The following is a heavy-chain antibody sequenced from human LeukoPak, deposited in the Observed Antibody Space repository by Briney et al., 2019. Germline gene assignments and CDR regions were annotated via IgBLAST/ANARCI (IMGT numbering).Heavy chain of an antibody. CDR1: GFSVDSVF. CDR3: ARGNSATTTFDF. V-gene: IGHV3-66*01. D-gene: IGHD4-17*01. Sequence: GGSLRLSCRASGFSVDSVFMNWVRQPPGKGLEWVSFIMPGGHIDYTDSVKGRFTIPRDSFKNTLSLQMNSLRVDDSAVYYCARGNSATTTFDFWGQGTLVTVSS. J-gene: IGHJ4*02. CDR2: IMPGGHI.